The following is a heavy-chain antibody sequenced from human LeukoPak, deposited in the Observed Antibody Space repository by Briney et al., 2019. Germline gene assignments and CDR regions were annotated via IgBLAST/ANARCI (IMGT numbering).Heavy chain of an antibody. CDR3: ARDAEPMVRGVTRWLFDY. CDR2: IWYDGSNK. Sequence: PGGSLRLSCAASGFTFSSYGMHWVRQAPGKGLEWVAVIWYDGSNKYYADSVKGRFTISRDNSKNTLYLQMNSLRAEDTAVYYCARDAEPMVRGVTRWLFDYWGQGTLVTVSS. D-gene: IGHD3-10*01. V-gene: IGHV3-33*01. CDR1: GFTFSSYG. J-gene: IGHJ4*02.